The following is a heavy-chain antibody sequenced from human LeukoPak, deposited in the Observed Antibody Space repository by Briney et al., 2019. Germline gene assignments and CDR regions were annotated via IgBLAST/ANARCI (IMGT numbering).Heavy chain of an antibody. V-gene: IGHV3-23*01. D-gene: IGHD3-10*01. Sequence: GGSLSLSCAASGFTFTSYAMSWVRQAPGRGLEWVSAISGSGGSTSYGDSVKGRFTISRDSSKNAMYLQMNSLRAEDTAVYYCAKGSGSGSYYKNYFDPWGQGTLVTVSS. CDR3: AKGSGSGSYYKNYFDP. J-gene: IGHJ5*02. CDR2: ISGSGGST. CDR1: GFTFTSYA.